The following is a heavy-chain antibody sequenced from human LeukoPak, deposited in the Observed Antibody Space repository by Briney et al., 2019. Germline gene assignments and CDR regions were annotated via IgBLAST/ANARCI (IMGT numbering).Heavy chain of an antibody. D-gene: IGHD6-6*01. V-gene: IGHV4-61*02. CDR1: GGSISSGSYY. CDR2: IYTSGST. CDR3: ARLAFVTAARRFYYMDV. J-gene: IGHJ6*03. Sequence: SQTLSLTCTVSGGSISSGSYYWSWIRQPAGRGLEWIGRIYTSGSTNYNPSLKSRVTISLDTSKNHFSLKLSSVTAADTAVYFCARLAFVTAARRFYYMDVWGKGTTVTVS.